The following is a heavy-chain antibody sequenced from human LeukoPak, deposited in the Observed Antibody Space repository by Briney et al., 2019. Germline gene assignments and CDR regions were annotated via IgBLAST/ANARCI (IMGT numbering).Heavy chain of an antibody. CDR3: AKDTDYYGSGSYSDP. Sequence: PGGSLRFSCAASGFTFSSYAMSWVRQAPGKGLEWVSAISGSGGSTYYADPVKGRFTISRDNSKNTLYLQMNSLRAEDTAVYYCAKDTDYYGSGSYSDPWGQGTLVTVSS. V-gene: IGHV3-23*01. CDR2: ISGSGGST. D-gene: IGHD3-10*01. J-gene: IGHJ5*02. CDR1: GFTFSSYA.